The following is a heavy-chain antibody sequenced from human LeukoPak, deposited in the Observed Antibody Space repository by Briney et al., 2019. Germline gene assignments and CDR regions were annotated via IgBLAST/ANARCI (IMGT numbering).Heavy chain of an antibody. V-gene: IGHV3-74*01. CDR1: GLTFSTYW. J-gene: IGHJ4*02. Sequence: GGSLRLSCAASGLTFSTYWTHWVRQAPGKGLVWVSRIKTDGSTTNYADSVKGRFTISRDNAKNTLYLHMNSLRAEDTAVYYCARGAYSGYPGFDSWGQGTLVTVSS. D-gene: IGHD5-12*01. CDR3: ARGAYSGYPGFDS. CDR2: IKTDGSTT.